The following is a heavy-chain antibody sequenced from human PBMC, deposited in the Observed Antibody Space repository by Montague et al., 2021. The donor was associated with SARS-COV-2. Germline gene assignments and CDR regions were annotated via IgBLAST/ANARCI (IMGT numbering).Heavy chain of an antibody. D-gene: IGHD3-22*01. CDR1: GGSISSSSYY. CDR2: IYYSGST. Sequence: SETLSLTSTASGGSISSSSYYWGWIRQPPGKGLEWIGYIYYSGSTYYXPSLKSRVTISVDTSKNQFSLKLSSVTAADTAVYYCAGEIVVVTQTYHYGMDVWGQGTTVTVSS. V-gene: IGHV4-39*07. CDR3: AGEIVVVTQTYHYGMDV. J-gene: IGHJ6*02.